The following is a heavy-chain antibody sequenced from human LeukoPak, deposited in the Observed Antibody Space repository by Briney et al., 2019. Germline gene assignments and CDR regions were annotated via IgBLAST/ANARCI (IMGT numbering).Heavy chain of an antibody. CDR2: INHSGST. CDR1: GGSFSGYY. D-gene: IGHD2-15*01. V-gene: IGHV4-34*01. J-gene: IGHJ4*02. Sequence: SETLSLTCAVYGGSFSGYYWSWIRQPPGKGLEWIGEINHSGSTNYNPSLKSRVTISVDTSKNQLSLKLSSVTAADTAVYYCARAGYCSGGSCYSRRGPFYYWGQGTLVTVSS. CDR3: ARAGYCSGGSCYSRRGPFYY.